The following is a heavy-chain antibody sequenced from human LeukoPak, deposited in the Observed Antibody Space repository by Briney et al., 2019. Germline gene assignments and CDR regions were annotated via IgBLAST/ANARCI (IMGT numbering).Heavy chain of an antibody. CDR2: LYSGGST. D-gene: IGHD3-22*01. J-gene: IGHJ4*02. CDR1: GFSVSTSY. V-gene: IGHV3-53*01. CDR3: ARGDYDSSGYYEV. Sequence: GGSLRLSCAASGFSVSTSYLSWVRQPPGEVLQWVSVLYSGGSTNYADSVKGRFTISRDNAKNSLYLQMNSLRAEDTAVYYCARGDYDSSGYYEVWGQGTLVTVSS.